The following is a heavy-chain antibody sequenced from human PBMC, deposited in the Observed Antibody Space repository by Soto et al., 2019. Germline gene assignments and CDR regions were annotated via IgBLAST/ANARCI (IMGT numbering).Heavy chain of an antibody. V-gene: IGHV4-30-2*01. CDR1: GDSISSGGYS. CDR3: ARVPSP. CDR2: IYHSGST. Sequence: PSETLSLTCAVSGDSISSGGYSWSWIRQPPGKGLEWIGYIYHSGSTYYSPSLKSRVTISVDRSKNQFSLKLSSVTAADTAVYYCARVPSPWGQGTLVTVS. J-gene: IGHJ5*02.